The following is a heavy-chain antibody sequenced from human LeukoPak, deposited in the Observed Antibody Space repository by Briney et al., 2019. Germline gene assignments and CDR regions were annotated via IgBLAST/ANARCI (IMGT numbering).Heavy chain of an antibody. CDR3: TKDPATSMVRGLIVTVDY. CDR1: GFTFSSYA. V-gene: IGHV3-23*01. D-gene: IGHD3-10*01. Sequence: PGGSLRLSCAASGFTFSSYAMTWVRQAPGKGLEWVSTISGSGGSTYYANSVKGRFTISRDNSKNTLSLQMNSLRVEDTAVYYCTKDPATSMVRGLIVTVDYWGRGTLVTVSS. J-gene: IGHJ4*02. CDR2: ISGSGGST.